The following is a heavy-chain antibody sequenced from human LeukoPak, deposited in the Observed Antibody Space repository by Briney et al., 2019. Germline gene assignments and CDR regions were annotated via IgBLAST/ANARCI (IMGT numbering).Heavy chain of an antibody. CDR1: GFTFDDYA. V-gene: IGHV3-43*02. CDR2: ISGDGGST. Sequence: PGGSLRLSCAASGFTFDDYAMHWVRQAPGKGLEWVSLISGDGGSTYYADPVKGRFTISRDNSKNSLYLQMNSLRTEDTALYYCASHPYYDSSGYSAYYYYYMDVWGKGTTVTVSS. J-gene: IGHJ6*03. CDR3: ASHPYYDSSGYSAYYYYYMDV. D-gene: IGHD3-22*01.